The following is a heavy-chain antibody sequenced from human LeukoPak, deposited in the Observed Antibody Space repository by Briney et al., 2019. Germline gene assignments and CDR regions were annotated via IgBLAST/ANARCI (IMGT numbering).Heavy chain of an antibody. CDR1: GFTFSSYE. J-gene: IGHJ6*03. CDR3: ARTVTTWSGGYYYMDV. CDR2: ISSSGSTI. Sequence: PGGPLRLSCVASGFTFSSYEMNWVRQAPGKGLEWVSKISSSGSTIYYADSVKGRFTISRDNAKNSLNLQMNSLRGEDTAVYYCARTVTTWSGGYYYMDVWGKGTTVTVSS. D-gene: IGHD4-17*01. V-gene: IGHV3-48*03.